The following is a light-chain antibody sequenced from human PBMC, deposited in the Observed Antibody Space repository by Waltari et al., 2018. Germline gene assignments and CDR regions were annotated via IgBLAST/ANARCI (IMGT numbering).Light chain of an antibody. Sequence: DIVMTQSPDSLAVSLGERATINCKSSQSVLYSSSNKNYLSWYQQKPGQPTKLLIYWASTRESGVPDRFTGGGSGTDFTLTISSRQAEDVAVYYCDQHFITPFTFGPGTRVDIK. J-gene: IGKJ3*01. CDR3: DQHFITPFT. V-gene: IGKV4-1*01. CDR1: QSVLYSSSNKNY. CDR2: WAS.